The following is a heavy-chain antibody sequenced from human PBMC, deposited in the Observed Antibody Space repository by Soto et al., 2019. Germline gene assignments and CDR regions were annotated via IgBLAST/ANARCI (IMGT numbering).Heavy chain of an antibody. CDR1: GGSFSGYY. V-gene: IGHV4-34*01. CDR2: INHSGST. J-gene: IGHJ1*01. Sequence: SETLSLTCAVYGGSFSGYYWSWIRQPPGKGLEWIGEINHSGSTNYNPSLKSRVTISVDTSKNQFSLKLSSVTAADTAVYYCARGNHPRYFQHWGQGTLVTVSS. CDR3: ARGNHPRYFQH.